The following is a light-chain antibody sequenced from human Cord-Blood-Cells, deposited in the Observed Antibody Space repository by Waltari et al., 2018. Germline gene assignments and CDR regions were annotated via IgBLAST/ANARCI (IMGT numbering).Light chain of an antibody. J-gene: IGKJ2*03. Sequence: DIVMTQSPLSLPVTPGEPASISCRSSQSLLHSNGYNYLDWYLQKPGQSPQLLIYLGSNRVSGVPDRFSGSGSGTDFTLKISRVEAEDVGVYYCMQALQTQYSFGQGTKLEIK. CDR2: LGS. V-gene: IGKV2-28*01. CDR3: MQALQTQYS. CDR1: QSLLHSNGYNY.